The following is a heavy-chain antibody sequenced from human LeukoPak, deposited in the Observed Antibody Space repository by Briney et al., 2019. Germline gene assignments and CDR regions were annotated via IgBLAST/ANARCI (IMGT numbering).Heavy chain of an antibody. D-gene: IGHD1-26*01. CDR3: ARGSYVGPTSGYFDY. CDR1: GGSISSGGYY. CDR2: IYYSGST. Sequence: SSETLSLTCTVSGGSISSGGYYWSWIRQHPGKGLECIGYIYYSGSTYYNPSLKSRVTISVDTSKNQFSLKLSSVTAADTAVYYCARGSYVGPTSGYFDYWGQGTLVTVSS. J-gene: IGHJ4*02. V-gene: IGHV4-31*03.